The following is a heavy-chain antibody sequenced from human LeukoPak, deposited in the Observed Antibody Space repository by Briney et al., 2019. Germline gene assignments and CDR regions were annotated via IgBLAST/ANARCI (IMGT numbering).Heavy chain of an antibody. CDR1: GFTFTNYV. Sequence: PGGPLRLSCAASGFTFTNYVMSWVRQAPGKGLVWVSDINSHGSATNYADSVKGRFTISRDNAKNTLYLQMNSLRPEDTAVYYCALLNPSVAHWGQGTLVTVSS. CDR3: ALLNPSVAH. D-gene: IGHD3-16*01. CDR2: INSHGSAT. V-gene: IGHV3-74*01. J-gene: IGHJ4*02.